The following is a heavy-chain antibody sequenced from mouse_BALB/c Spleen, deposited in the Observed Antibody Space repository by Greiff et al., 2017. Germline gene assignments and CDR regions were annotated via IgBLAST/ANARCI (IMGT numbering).Heavy chain of an antibody. Sequence: VQLQQSGAELARPGASVKMSCKASGYTFTSYTMHWVKQRPGQGLEWIGYINPSSGYTNYNQKFKDKATLTADKSSSTAYMQLSRLTSEDSAVYYCERSDYRYEARDYWGQGTSVTVAA. CDR1: GYTFTSYT. J-gene: IGHJ4*01. CDR2: INPSSGYT. V-gene: IGHV1-4*01. CDR3: ERSDYRYEARDY. D-gene: IGHD2-14*01.